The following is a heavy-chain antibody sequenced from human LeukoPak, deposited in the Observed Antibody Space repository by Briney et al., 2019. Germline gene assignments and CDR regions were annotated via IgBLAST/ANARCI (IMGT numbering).Heavy chain of an antibody. CDR2: IWYDGSNK. D-gene: IGHD6-19*01. V-gene: IGHV3-33*01. Sequence: GRSLRLSCAASGFTFSSYGMHWVRQAPGKGLEWVAVIWYDGSNKYYADSVKGRFTISRDNSKNTLYLQMNSLRTEDTAIYYCAREGSSGWYDPWFDYWGQGTLVTASS. CDR1: GFTFSSYG. CDR3: AREGSSGWYDPWFDY. J-gene: IGHJ4*02.